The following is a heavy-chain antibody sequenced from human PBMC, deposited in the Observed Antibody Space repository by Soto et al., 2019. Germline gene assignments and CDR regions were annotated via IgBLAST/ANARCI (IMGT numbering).Heavy chain of an antibody. CDR1: GASISSSSYF. CDR3: ARHEAASASSFYGMDL. D-gene: IGHD5-18*01. V-gene: IGHV4-39*01. Sequence: ASETLSLTCTVSGASISSSSYFWGWVRQPPGQGPEWIGSLSYSGTTYYNPSLKSRVTISPDTSKNQFSLKLSSVTAADTAMYYCARHEAASASSFYGMDLWGQGTTVTVSS. J-gene: IGHJ6*02. CDR2: LSYSGTT.